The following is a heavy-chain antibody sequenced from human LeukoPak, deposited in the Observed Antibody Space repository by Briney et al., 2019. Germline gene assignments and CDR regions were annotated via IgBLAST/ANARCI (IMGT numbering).Heavy chain of an antibody. CDR3: ARQSNDYSDYTFES. V-gene: IGHV4-59*08. D-gene: IGHD4-11*01. J-gene: IGHJ4*02. CDR2: IFYSGNT. CDR1: GGSISGYY. Sequence: PSETLPLTCTVSGGSISGYYWSWIRQAPGKELERIGYIFYSGNTRYNPSLKSRVTISIDPPKNQFSLKLSSVTAADSAVYYCARQSNDYSDYTFESWGQGTLVTVSS.